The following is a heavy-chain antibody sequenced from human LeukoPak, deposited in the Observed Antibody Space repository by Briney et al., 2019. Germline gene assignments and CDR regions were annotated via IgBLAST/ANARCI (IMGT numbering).Heavy chain of an antibody. CDR2: IYYSGST. CDR3: ATYGPQYFQH. J-gene: IGHJ1*01. CDR1: GGSISSGDYY. D-gene: IGHD4-17*01. Sequence: SQTLSLTCTVSGGSISSGDYYWSWVRQPPGKGLEWIGYIYYSGSTYYNPSLKSRVTISVDTSKNQFSPKLSSVTAADTAVYYCATYGPQYFQHWGQGTLVTVSS. V-gene: IGHV4-30-4*08.